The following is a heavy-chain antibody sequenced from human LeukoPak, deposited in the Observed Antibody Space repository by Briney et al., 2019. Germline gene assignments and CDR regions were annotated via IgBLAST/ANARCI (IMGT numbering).Heavy chain of an antibody. V-gene: IGHV4-38-2*02. CDR1: GYSISSGYY. J-gene: IGHJ3*02. D-gene: IGHD5-24*01. CDR3: ARVLEPLGAFDI. CDR2: MYHSGNT. Sequence: SETLSLTCTVSGYSISSGYYWGWIRQPPGKGLEWIGNMYHSGNTYYNPSLKSRVTISLDTSKNQFSLKLSSVTAADTAVYYCARVLEPLGAFDIWGQGTMVTVSS.